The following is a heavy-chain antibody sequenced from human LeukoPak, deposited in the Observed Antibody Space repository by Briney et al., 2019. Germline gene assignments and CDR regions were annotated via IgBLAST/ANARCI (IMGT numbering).Heavy chain of an antibody. D-gene: IGHD1-26*01. CDR3: TKGDGGYYPIDN. CDR1: GFTFSKDG. CDR2: VNDNGANT. J-gene: IGHJ4*02. Sequence: GASLRLFCAASGFTFSKDGMSWVRQAPGKGLEWVSTVNDNGANTHYADSVKGRFTISRDNSRNMLLLEMNSLRVDDTALYYCTKGDGGYYPIDNWGQGTLVIVSS. V-gene: IGHV3-23*01.